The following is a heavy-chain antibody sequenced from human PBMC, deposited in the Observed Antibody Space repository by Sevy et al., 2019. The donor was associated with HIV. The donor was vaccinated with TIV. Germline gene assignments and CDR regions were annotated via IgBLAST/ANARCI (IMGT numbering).Heavy chain of an antibody. CDR2: IKQDGSEK. V-gene: IGHV3-7*03. J-gene: IGHJ6*02. Sequence: GGSLRLSCAASGFTFSSYWMSWVRQAPGKGLEWVANIKQDGSEKYYGDSVKGRFTISRDNAKNSLYLQMNSLRAEDTAVYYCARDVIVVVPAAMLNKYYYYYYGMDVWGQGTTVTVSS. D-gene: IGHD2-2*01. CDR1: GFTFSSYW. CDR3: ARDVIVVVPAAMLNKYYYYYYGMDV.